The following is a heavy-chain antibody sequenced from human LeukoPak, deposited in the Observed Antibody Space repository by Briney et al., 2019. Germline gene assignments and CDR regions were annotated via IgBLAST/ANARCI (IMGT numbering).Heavy chain of an antibody. Sequence: PGGSLRLSCAASGFTFSSYSMNWVRQAPGKGLEWVSSISSSSSYIYYADSVKGRFTISRDNAKNSLYLQMNSLRAEDTAVYYCAKIRVDAYVSPNDYWGQGTLVTVSS. CDR1: GFTFSSYS. J-gene: IGHJ4*02. D-gene: IGHD2-21*01. CDR2: ISSSSSYI. V-gene: IGHV3-21*01. CDR3: AKIRVDAYVSPNDY.